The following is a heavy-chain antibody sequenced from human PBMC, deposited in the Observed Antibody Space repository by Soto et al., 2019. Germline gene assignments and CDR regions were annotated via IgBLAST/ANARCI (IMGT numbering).Heavy chain of an antibody. V-gene: IGHV3-23*01. Sequence: GGSLRLSCAASGFTFSSQALAWVRQAPGKGLEWVSALTHSVGSPDYADSVKGRFTISRDNSRNTLYLQMNSLRAEDTAVYYCAKDLTGSGWSFDCSGQGTVVTVSS. CDR1: GFTFSSQA. D-gene: IGHD6-19*01. CDR3: AKDLTGSGWSFDC. CDR2: LTHSVGSP. J-gene: IGHJ4*02.